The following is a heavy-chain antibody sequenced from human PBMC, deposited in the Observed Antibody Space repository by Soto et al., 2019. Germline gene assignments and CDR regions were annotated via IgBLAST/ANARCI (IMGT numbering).Heavy chain of an antibody. J-gene: IGHJ4*02. CDR3: ARGIGYCSSINCYSSRRLRFDS. Sequence: QVQLQQWGAGLLKPSETLSLTCAVYGGSFSGYYWTWIRQSPEKGLEWIGEVNHSGTTYDNPSLKTRATIYEHTPMNQFSLKMSSVTAADTSVYYCARGIGYCSSINCYSSRRLRFDSWGQGTLVTVSS. V-gene: IGHV4-34*04. CDR2: VNHSGTT. CDR1: GGSFSGYY. D-gene: IGHD2-2*01.